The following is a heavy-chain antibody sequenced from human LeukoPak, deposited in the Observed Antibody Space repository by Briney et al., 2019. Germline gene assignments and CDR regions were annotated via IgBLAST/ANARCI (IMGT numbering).Heavy chain of an antibody. CDR2: ISYDGSNK. D-gene: IGHD2-21*02. CDR3: ARGGVFRGGDWGYFDY. V-gene: IGHV3-30-3*01. CDR1: GFTFSSYA. Sequence: GRSLRLSCAASGFTFSSYAMHWVRQAPGKGLEWVAVISYDGSNKYYADSVKGRFTISRDNSKNTLYLQMNSLRAEDTAVYYCARGGVFRGGDWGYFDYWGQGTLVTVSS. J-gene: IGHJ4*02.